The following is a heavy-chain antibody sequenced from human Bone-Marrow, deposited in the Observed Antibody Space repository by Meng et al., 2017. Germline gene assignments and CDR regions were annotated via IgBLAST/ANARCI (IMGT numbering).Heavy chain of an antibody. CDR1: GGSFSGYY. CDR2: INHSGST. Sequence: VPPQQWGEGLLKPSETLSLPLSVYGGSFSGYYWSWIRQPPGKGLEWIGEINHSGSTNYHPSLKSRVTISVDTSKNQFSLKLSSVTAADTAVYYCARGPRRAIAAAGTGYFDLWGRGTLVTVSS. J-gene: IGHJ2*01. D-gene: IGHD6-13*01. CDR3: ARGPRRAIAAAGTGYFDL. V-gene: IGHV4-34*01.